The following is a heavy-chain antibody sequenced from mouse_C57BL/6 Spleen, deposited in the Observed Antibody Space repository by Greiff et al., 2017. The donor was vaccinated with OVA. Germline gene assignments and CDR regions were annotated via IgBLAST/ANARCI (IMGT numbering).Heavy chain of an antibody. CDR3: ARGGQGRDYYAMDY. V-gene: IGHV1-64*01. CDR1: GYTFTSYW. CDR2: IHPNSGST. D-gene: IGHD3-3*01. Sequence: VQLQQSGAELVKPGASVKLSCKASGYTFTSYWMHWVKQRPGQGLEWIGMIHPNSGSTNYNEKFKSKATLTVDKSSSTAYMQLSSLTSEDSEVYSGARGGQGRDYYAMDYWGQGTSVTVSS. J-gene: IGHJ4*01.